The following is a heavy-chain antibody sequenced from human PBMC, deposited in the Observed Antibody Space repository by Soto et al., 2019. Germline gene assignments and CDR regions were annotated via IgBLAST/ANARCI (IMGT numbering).Heavy chain of an antibody. V-gene: IGHV1-18*01. D-gene: IGHD5-12*01. Sequence: ASVNVSCKASGYTFTSYGISWVRQAPGQGLEWMGWISAYNGNTNYAQKLQGRVTMTTDTSTSTAYMELRSLRSDDTAVYYCARDRERRGYDWTIEYWGKGNMVTVSA. CDR2: ISAYNGNT. J-gene: IGHJ4*02. CDR1: GYTFTSYG. CDR3: ARDRERRGYDWTIEY.